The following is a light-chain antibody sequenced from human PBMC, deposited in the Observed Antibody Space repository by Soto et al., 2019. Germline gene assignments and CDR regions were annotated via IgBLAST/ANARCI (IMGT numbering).Light chain of an antibody. V-gene: IGLV2-11*01. CDR3: CSFSGSYTLYV. Sequence: QSVLTQPRSVSGSPGQSVTISCTGSSSDVGGYDYVSWYQQHPGKAPKLIIYDVSERPSGVPGRFSGSKSANTASLTISGLQAEDEADYYCCSFSGSYTLYVFGTGTKVTVL. CDR1: SSDVGGYDY. CDR2: DVS. J-gene: IGLJ1*01.